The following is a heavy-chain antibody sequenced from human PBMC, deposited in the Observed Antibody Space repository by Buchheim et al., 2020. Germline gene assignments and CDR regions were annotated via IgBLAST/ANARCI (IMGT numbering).Heavy chain of an antibody. D-gene: IGHD5-12*01. V-gene: IGHV4-34*01. CDR1: GGSFSGYY. Sequence: QVQLQQWGAGLLKPSETLSLTCAVYGGSFSGYYWSWIRQPPGKGLEWIGEINHSGSTNYNPSLKSRVTISVDTSKNQFSLKLSSVTAADTAVYYCARACHLWDSGYDLHSSLYYFDYWGQGTL. J-gene: IGHJ4*02. CDR2: INHSGST. CDR3: ARACHLWDSGYDLHSSLYYFDY.